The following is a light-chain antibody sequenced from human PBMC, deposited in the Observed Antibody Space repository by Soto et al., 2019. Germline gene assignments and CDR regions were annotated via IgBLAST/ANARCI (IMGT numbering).Light chain of an antibody. CDR3: QQLFSFPPT. CDR1: QGISNY. CDR2: VAS. Sequence: DLQLTQSPSFLSASVGDRVTITCRASQGISNYLAWYQQKPGKAPNLLIYVASTLQSGVPSRFGGSGSGTEFTLTISSLQPEDLATYYCQQLFSFPPTFGQGTRLEIK. V-gene: IGKV1-9*01. J-gene: IGKJ5*01.